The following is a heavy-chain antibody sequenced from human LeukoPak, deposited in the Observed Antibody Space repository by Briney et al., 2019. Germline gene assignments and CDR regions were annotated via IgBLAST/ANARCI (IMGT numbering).Heavy chain of an antibody. CDR2: INWNGGRK. V-gene: IGHV3-20*04. D-gene: IGHD2-21*01. CDR3: AREASTEAIHAFDP. CDR1: GFTFDDYG. J-gene: IGHJ5*02. Sequence: GGSLRLSCAASGFTFDDYGMSWVRQAPGKGLEGVSGINWNGGRKGYADSVKGRFTISRDNAKNTLYLQMNSLRADHTALYYCAREASTEAIHAFDPWGQGTLVTVSA.